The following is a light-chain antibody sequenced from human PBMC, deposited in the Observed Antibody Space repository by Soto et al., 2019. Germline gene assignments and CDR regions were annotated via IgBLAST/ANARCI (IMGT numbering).Light chain of an antibody. CDR1: QTISSW. J-gene: IGKJ5*01. Sequence: DIQMTHSPSTLSASIGYIVTITFRSSQTISSWLALYQQKPGKAPKLLIYEASNLQSGVPSRFSGSGSGTEFALTISGLQPDDFASYYCQQYNSYPITFGQGTRLEI. V-gene: IGKV1-5*01. CDR2: EAS. CDR3: QQYNSYPIT.